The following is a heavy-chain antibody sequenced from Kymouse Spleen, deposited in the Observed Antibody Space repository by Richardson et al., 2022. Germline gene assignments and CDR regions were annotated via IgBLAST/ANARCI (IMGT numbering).Heavy chain of an antibody. V-gene: IGHV4-34*01. CDR2: INHSGST. J-gene: IGHJ4*02. CDR3: ARGGGGYSSGLFDY. D-gene: IGHD6-25*01. CDR1: GGSFSGYY. Sequence: QVQLQQWGAGLLKPSETLSLTCAVYGGSFSGYYWSWIRQPPGKGLEWIGEINHSGSTNYNPSLKSRVTISVDTSKNQFSLKLSSVTAADTAVYYCARGGGGYSSGLFDYWGQGTLVTVSS.